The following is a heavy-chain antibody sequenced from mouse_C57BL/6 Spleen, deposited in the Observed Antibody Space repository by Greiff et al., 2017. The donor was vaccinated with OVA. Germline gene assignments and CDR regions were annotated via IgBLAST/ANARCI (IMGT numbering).Heavy chain of an antibody. CDR2: IDPSDSYT. J-gene: IGHJ3*01. Sequence: QVQLQQPGAELVMPGASVKLSCKASGYTFTSYWMHWVKQRPGQGLEWIGEIDPSDSYTTYNQKFKGKSTLTVDKSSSTAYMQLSRLTSEDAAVYYGAREETGRAWFAYWGQGTLVTVSA. CDR3: AREETGRAWFAY. CDR1: GYTFTSYW. D-gene: IGHD4-1*01. V-gene: IGHV1-69*01.